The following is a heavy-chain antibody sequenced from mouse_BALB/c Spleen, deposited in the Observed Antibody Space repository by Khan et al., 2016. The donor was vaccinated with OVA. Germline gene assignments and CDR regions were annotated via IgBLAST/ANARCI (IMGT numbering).Heavy chain of an antibody. CDR3: ARAYYRYDGYYAMDY. CDR2: IWGGGGT. Sequence: QMQLKQSGPGLVAPSQSLSITCTVSGFSLSRYNLHWVRQPPGKGLEWLGMIWGGGGTDYNSTLKSRLSISKDNSKNQVFLKMNSLQTDDTAMYFCARAYYRYDGYYAMDYWGQGTSVTVSS. CDR1: GFSLSRYN. V-gene: IGHV2-6-4*01. J-gene: IGHJ4*01. D-gene: IGHD2-14*01.